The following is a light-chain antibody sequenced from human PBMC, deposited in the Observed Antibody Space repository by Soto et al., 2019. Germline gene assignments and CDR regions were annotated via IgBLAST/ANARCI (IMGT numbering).Light chain of an antibody. Sequence: SMSTQSPDTLSLSPGERAALSCRASQSVSSSLAWYQRKPGQPPRLLIYDASNRATDIPARFSGSGSGTDFTLTISSLAPEDFAIYYCQQGNNWPLTFGGGTRVDIK. CDR2: DAS. CDR3: QQGNNWPLT. J-gene: IGKJ4*01. CDR1: QSVSSS. V-gene: IGKV3-11*01.